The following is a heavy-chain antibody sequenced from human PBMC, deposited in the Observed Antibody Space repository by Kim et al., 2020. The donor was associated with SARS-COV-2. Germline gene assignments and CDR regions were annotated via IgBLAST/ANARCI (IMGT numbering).Heavy chain of an antibody. J-gene: IGHJ5*02. CDR2: ISSSSSTI. Sequence: GGSLRLSCAASGFTFSSYSMNWVRQAPGKGLEWVSYISSSSSTIYYADSVKGRFTISRDNAKNSLYLQMNSLRAEDTAVYYCARDYLRFGYDSSGTPIPEVDPWGQGTLVTGSS. V-gene: IGHV3-48*04. CDR1: GFTFSSYS. D-gene: IGHD3-22*01. CDR3: ARDYLRFGYDSSGTPIPEVDP.